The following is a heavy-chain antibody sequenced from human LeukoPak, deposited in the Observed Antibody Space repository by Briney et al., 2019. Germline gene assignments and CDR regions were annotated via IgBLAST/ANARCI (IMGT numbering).Heavy chain of an antibody. CDR1: GYTFTSYG. D-gene: IGHD2-15*01. Sequence: ASVKVSCKASGYTFTSYGISWVRQAPGQGLEWMRWISAYNGNTNYAQKLQGRVTMTTDTSTSTAYMELRSLRSDDTAVYYCAREDRPDSYYYYGMDVWGQGTTVTVSS. J-gene: IGHJ6*02. CDR3: AREDRPDSYYYYGMDV. V-gene: IGHV1-18*01. CDR2: ISAYNGNT.